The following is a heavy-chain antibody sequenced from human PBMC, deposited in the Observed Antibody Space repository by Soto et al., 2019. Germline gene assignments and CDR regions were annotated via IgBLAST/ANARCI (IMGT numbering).Heavy chain of an antibody. CDR3: ARDVGIAAGWIDP. Sequence: QVQLQESGPGLVKPSETLSLTCTVSGGSVSSGSYYWSWIRQPPGKGLKWIGYIYYSGSTNYNPSLKSRVTISVDTSKNQFSLKLSSVTAADTAVYYCARDVGIAAGWIDPWGQGTLVTVSS. D-gene: IGHD6-13*01. CDR2: IYYSGST. V-gene: IGHV4-61*01. CDR1: GGSVSSGSYY. J-gene: IGHJ5*02.